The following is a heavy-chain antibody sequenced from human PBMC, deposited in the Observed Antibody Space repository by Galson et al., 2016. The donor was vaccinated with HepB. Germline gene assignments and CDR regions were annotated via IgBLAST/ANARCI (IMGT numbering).Heavy chain of an antibody. J-gene: IGHJ4*02. V-gene: IGHV4-31*03. CDR2: VYYTGSV. D-gene: IGHD3-16*01. Sequence: LSLTCTVSGASISSGTYYWSWIRQRPGKGLEWVGYVYYTGSVYYNPSLKSRLDMSVDTSKNQFSLNLTSVTAADTAVYFCARGAKGVTSSAFDTWGQGTLVAVSS. CDR1: GASISSGTYY. CDR3: ARGAKGVTSSAFDT.